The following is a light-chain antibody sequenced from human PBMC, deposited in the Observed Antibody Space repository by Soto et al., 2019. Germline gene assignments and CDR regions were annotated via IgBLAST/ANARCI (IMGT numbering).Light chain of an antibody. CDR2: GVS. CDR1: STDVGGYNY. V-gene: IGLV2-14*03. Sequence: QSALTQPASVSGSPGQSISISCTGTSTDVGGYNYVSWYQQHPGKAPKLMIYGVSNRPSGVSNRFSGSKSGNTASLTISGLQAEDEADYYCSSYAGSSTLVFGGGTKLTVL. J-gene: IGLJ2*01. CDR3: SSYAGSSTLV.